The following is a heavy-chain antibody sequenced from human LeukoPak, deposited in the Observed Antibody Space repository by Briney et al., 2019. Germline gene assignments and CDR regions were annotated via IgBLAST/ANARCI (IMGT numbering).Heavy chain of an antibody. Sequence: GGSPRLSCAASGFTFSSYAMSWVRQAPGKGLEWVSAISGSGGSTYYADSVKGRFTISRDNSKNTLYLQMNSLRAEDTAVYYCAKRSSGWYGDNWFDPWGQGTLVTVSS. J-gene: IGHJ5*02. CDR1: GFTFSSYA. D-gene: IGHD6-19*01. CDR2: ISGSGGST. V-gene: IGHV3-23*01. CDR3: AKRSSGWYGDNWFDP.